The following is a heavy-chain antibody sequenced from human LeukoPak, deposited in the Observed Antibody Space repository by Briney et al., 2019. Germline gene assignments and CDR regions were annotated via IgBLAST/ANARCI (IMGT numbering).Heavy chain of an antibody. Sequence: PGGSLRLSCATSGFIFSNYRMNWVRQAPGKGLGWVSYISSTSDTIYYVDSVKGRFTISRDNAKNSLYLQMNSLRVDDTAVYYCTRELASWGQGTLVTVSS. CDR2: ISSTSDTI. V-gene: IGHV3-48*01. J-gene: IGHJ5*02. CDR3: TRELAS. CDR1: GFIFSNYR.